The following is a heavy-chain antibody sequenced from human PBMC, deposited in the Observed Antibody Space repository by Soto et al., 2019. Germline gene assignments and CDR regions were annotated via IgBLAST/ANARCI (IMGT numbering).Heavy chain of an antibody. D-gene: IGHD2-15*01. V-gene: IGHV4-59*08. CDR3: AGTHYCSGGSCYTFYAFDI. Sequence: SETLSLTCTVSGGSISSYYWSWIRQPPGKGLEWIGYIYYSGSTNYNPSLKSRVTISVDTSKNQFSLKLSSVTAADTAVYYCAGTHYCSGGSCYTFYAFDIWGQGTMVTVS. CDR2: IYYSGST. CDR1: GGSISSYY. J-gene: IGHJ3*02.